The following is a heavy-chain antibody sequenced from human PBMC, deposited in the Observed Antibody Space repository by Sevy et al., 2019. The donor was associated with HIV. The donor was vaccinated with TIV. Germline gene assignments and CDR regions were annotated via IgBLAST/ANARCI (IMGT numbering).Heavy chain of an antibody. V-gene: IGHV1-24*01. Sequence: ASVNVSCKVSGSTLTQLSIHWVRQAPGKGLEWMGSFDPEDGETVYAQRFQGRVTMTEDTSTDTAYIRLSSLRSEDTAVYYCATTKDYYESSGSPFDYWGQGTLVTVSS. J-gene: IGHJ4*02. CDR2: FDPEDGET. D-gene: IGHD3-22*01. CDR1: GSTLTQLS. CDR3: ATTKDYYESSGSPFDY.